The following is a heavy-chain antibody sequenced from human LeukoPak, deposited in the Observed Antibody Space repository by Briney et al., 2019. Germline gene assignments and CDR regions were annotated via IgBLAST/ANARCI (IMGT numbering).Heavy chain of an antibody. CDR2: ISYDGSNK. Sequence: PGRSLRLSCAASGFTFSSYAMHWVRQAPGKGLEWVAVISYDGSNKYYADSVKGRFTISRDNSKNTLYLQMNSLRAEDTAVYYCASPYYYDSSGYYPFDYWGQGTLVTVSS. J-gene: IGHJ4*02. V-gene: IGHV3-30-3*01. D-gene: IGHD3-22*01. CDR1: GFTFSSYA. CDR3: ASPYYYDSSGYYPFDY.